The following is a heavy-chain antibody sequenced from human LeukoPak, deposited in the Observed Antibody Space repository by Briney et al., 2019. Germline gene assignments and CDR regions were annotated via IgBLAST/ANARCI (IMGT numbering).Heavy chain of an antibody. Sequence: ASVKVSCKASGYTLTGYYMHWVRQAPGQGLEWMGRINPNSGGTNYAQKFQGRVTMTRDTSISTAYLQWSSLKASDTAMYYCARSPAYYYDSSGYYYYWGQGTLVTVSS. V-gene: IGHV1-2*06. CDR2: INPNSGGT. J-gene: IGHJ4*02. CDR1: GYTLTGYY. CDR3: ARSPAYYYDSSGYYYY. D-gene: IGHD3-22*01.